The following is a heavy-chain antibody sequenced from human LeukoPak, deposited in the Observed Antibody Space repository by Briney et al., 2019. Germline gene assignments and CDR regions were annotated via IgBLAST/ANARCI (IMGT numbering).Heavy chain of an antibody. CDR2: IQYDGTKE. CDR3: ALQGSPQSNYDYYYMDV. J-gene: IGHJ6*03. Sequence: PGGSLRLSCAASGFTFSSYGMHWVRQAPGKGLEWVAFIQYDGTKEYYADSVKGRFTISRDNTKTTLLLQMNSMRAEDSAVYFCALQGSPQSNYDYYYMDVWGKGTTVTVSS. CDR1: GFTFSSYG. V-gene: IGHV3-30*02.